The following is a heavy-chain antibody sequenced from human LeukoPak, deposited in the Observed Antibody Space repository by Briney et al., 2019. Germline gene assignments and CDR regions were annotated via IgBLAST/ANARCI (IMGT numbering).Heavy chain of an antibody. CDR1: GFTFSYYD. D-gene: IGHD3-10*01. CDR2: IRYDGTNI. V-gene: IGHV3-30*02. CDR3: AKDRKLRGVNTLDY. J-gene: IGHJ4*02. Sequence: GGSLRLSCAASGFTFSYYDMHWVRQAPGKRLEWMAFIRYDGTNIYYADSVKGRFTISRDNSKNTLYLQMNSLRAEDTAVYYCAKDRKLRGVNTLDYWGQGTLVTVSS.